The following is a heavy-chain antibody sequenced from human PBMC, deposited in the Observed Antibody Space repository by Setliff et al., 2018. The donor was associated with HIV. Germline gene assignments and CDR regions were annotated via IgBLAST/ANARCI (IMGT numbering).Heavy chain of an antibody. J-gene: IGHJ5*02. D-gene: IGHD4-4*01. CDR2: VDPQDGKT. Sequence: GASVKVSCKASGYTFTDYYMHWVKQAPGKGPEWMGRVDPQDGKTIYAQKFQGRVTMTRDTSISTAYMELSNLGSEDTAVYYCARGGDSYSYNWFDPWGQGTLVTVS. V-gene: IGHV1-69-2*01. CDR3: ARGGDSYSYNWFDP. CDR1: GYTFTDYY.